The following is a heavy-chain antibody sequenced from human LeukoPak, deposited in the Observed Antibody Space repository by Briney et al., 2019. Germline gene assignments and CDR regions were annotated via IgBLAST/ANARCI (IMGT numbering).Heavy chain of an antibody. V-gene: IGHV1-69*05. Sequence: SVKVSCKASGGTFSTCPINWVRQAPGQGLEWMGGRIAVFPAPNYAQKFQGRITVTTDESTATAYMELSSLRSDDTAVYYCAGSDAWGQGTLVTVSS. CDR2: RIAVFPAP. CDR1: GGTFSTCP. CDR3: AGSDA. J-gene: IGHJ5*02.